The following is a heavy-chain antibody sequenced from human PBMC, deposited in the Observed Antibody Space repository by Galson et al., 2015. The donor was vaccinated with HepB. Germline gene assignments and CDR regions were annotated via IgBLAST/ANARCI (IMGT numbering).Heavy chain of an antibody. V-gene: IGHV4-34*01. D-gene: IGHD3-10*01. J-gene: IGHJ6*03. CDR2: IDHSGST. Sequence: LSLTCAVYGGSFSGYYWSWIRQPPGKGLEWIGEIDHSGSTNYNPSLKSRVTISVDTSKNQFSLKLSSVTAADTAVFYCARGKRGMVRGVSPKNYYYYYMDVWGKGTTVTVSS. CDR3: ARGKRGMVRGVSPKNYYYYYMDV. CDR1: GGSFSGYY.